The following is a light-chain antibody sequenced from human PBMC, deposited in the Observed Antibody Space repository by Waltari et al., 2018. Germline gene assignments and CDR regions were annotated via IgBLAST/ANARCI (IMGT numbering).Light chain of an antibody. CDR1: QSVGRT. CDR2: GAS. CDR3: QHYVRLPVT. J-gene: IGKJ1*01. Sequence: IVLTQSPGTLSLSPGERATLSCRASQSVGRTLAWYQKRPGQAPRLLIHGASTRATAIPDRFSGSGSGTDFSLTISRLEPEDFAVYYCQHYVRLPVTFGQGTTVEIK. V-gene: IGKV3-20*01.